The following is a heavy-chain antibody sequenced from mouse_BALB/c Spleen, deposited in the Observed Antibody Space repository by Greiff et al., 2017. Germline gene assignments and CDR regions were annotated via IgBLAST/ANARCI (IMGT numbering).Heavy chain of an antibody. Sequence: EVMLVESGGGLVQPGGSRKLSCAASGFTFSSFGMHWVRQAPEKGLEWVAYISSGSSTIYYADTVKGRFTISRDNPKNTLFLQMTSLRSEDTAMYYCARYYYFDYWGQGTTLTVSS. J-gene: IGHJ2*01. CDR1: GFTFSSFG. CDR3: ARYYYFDY. CDR2: ISSGSSTI. V-gene: IGHV5-17*02.